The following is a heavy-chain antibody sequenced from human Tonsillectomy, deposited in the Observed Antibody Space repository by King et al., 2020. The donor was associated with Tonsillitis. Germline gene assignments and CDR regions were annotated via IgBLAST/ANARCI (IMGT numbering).Heavy chain of an antibody. CDR1: GGSISSYY. D-gene: IGHD3-22*01. Sequence: VQLQESGPGLVKPSETLSLTCTVSGGSISSYYWSWIRQPAGKGLEWIGRLYTRGSTNYNPSLKSRVTMSVDTSKNQFSLKLSSVTAADTAVYYCAREIYYYDNSGHSYFFDYWGQGTLVTVSS. CDR2: LYTRGST. J-gene: IGHJ4*02. V-gene: IGHV4-4*07. CDR3: AREIYYYDNSGHSYFFDY.